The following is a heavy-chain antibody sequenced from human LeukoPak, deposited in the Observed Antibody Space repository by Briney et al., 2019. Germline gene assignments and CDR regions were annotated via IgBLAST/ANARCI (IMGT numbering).Heavy chain of an antibody. CDR1: GFTFSSYG. J-gene: IGHJ5*02. D-gene: IGHD2-2*01. V-gene: IGHV3-30*18. CDR2: ISYDGSNK. CDR3: AKDIVVVAAASRWFDP. Sequence: GGSLRLSCAASGFTFSSYGMHWVRQAPGKGLEWVAVISYDGSNKFYADSVKGRFTISRDNSKNTLFLQMNSLRAEDTAVYYCAKDIVVVAAASRWFDPWGQGTLVTVSS.